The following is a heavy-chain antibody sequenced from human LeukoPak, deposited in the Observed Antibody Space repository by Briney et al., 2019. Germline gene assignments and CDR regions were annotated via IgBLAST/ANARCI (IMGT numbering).Heavy chain of an antibody. CDR1: GYTFTSYG. Sequence: ASVKVSCKASGYTFTSYGISWVRQAPGQGLEWMGWISAYNGNTNYARKLQGRVTMTTDTPTSTAYMELRSLRSNDTAVYYCARDTHDDFWLYYYGMDVWGQGTTVTVSS. D-gene: IGHD3-3*01. CDR3: ARDTHDDFWLYYYGMDV. J-gene: IGHJ6*02. V-gene: IGHV1-18*01. CDR2: ISAYNGNT.